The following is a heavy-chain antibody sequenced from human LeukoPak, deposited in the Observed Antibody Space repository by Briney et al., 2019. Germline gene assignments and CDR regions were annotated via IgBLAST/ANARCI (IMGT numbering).Heavy chain of an antibody. D-gene: IGHD5-18*01. V-gene: IGHV3-33*01. CDR3: ARQNVDTAMAIYYYYGMDV. J-gene: IGHJ6*02. Sequence: PGGSLRLSCAASGFTFSSYGMHWVRQAPGKGLEWVAVIWYDGSNKYYVDSVKGRFTISRDNSKNTLYLQMNSLRAEDTAVYYCARQNVDTAMAIYYYYGMDVWGQGTTVTVSS. CDR1: GFTFSSYG. CDR2: IWYDGSNK.